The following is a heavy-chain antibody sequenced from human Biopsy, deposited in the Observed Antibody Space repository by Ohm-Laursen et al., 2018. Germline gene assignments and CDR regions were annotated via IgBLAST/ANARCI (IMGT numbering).Heavy chain of an antibody. CDR3: ARTPILIVSAGLVYRHRRHLQGMDV. V-gene: IGHV2-70*11. J-gene: IGHJ6*02. Sequence: TQTLTLTCSFSGFSLSARGMCVSWIRQAPGKALEWLARVDWDDSKDYSASLQTKLSISKDTSNDQVVLTVNNVDPADTATYYCARTPILIVSAGLVYRHRRHLQGMDVWGQGIAVTVS. D-gene: IGHD6-13*01. CDR2: VDWDDSK. CDR1: GFSLSARGMC.